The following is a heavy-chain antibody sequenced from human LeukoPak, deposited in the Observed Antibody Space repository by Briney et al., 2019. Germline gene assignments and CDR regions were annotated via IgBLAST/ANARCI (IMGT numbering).Heavy chain of an antibody. J-gene: IGHJ6*03. Sequence: NPSETLSLTCAVSGYSISSGHYWVWIRQPPGKGQEYIGNIYHSGSSHYNPSLKSRVTISVDTSNNQFSLKLSSVTAADTAVYYCARAKNPYYYYYYMDFWGRGTTVTVSS. CDR1: GYSISSGHY. CDR3: ARAKNPYYYYYYMDF. V-gene: IGHV4-38-2*01. CDR2: IYHSGSS.